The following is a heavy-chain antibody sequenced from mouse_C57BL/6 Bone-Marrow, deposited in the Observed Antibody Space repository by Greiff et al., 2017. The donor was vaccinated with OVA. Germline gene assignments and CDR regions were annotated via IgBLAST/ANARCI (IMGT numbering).Heavy chain of an antibody. CDR2: IHPSDSDT. Sequence: QVQLKQPGAELVKPGASVKVSCKASGYTFTSYWMHWVKQRPGQGLEWIGRIHPSDSDTNYNQKFKGKATLTVDKSSSTAYMQLSSLTSEDSAVYYCAISLITTVVATDAMDYWGQGTSVTVSS. D-gene: IGHD1-1*01. CDR1: GYTFTSYW. V-gene: IGHV1-74*01. CDR3: AISLITTVVATDAMDY. J-gene: IGHJ4*01.